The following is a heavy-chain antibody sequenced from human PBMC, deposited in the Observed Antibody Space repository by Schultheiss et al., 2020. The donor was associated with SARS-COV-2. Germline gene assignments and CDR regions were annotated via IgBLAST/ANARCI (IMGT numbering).Heavy chain of an antibody. J-gene: IGHJ6*02. D-gene: IGHD5-12*01. V-gene: IGHV1-3*02. CDR2: SNAGNGNT. Sequence: ASVKVSCKASGYTFTSYAMHWVRQAPGQRLEWMGWSNAGNGNTKYSQEFQGRVTITRDTSASTAYMELSSLRSEDTAVYCCARDKTPQYVDIVATIWYYYYYGMDVWGQGTTVTVSS. CDR3: ARDKTPQYVDIVATIWYYYYYGMDV. CDR1: GYTFTSYA.